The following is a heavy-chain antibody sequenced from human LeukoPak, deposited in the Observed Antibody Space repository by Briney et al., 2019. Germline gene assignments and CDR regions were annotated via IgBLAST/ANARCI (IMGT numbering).Heavy chain of an antibody. CDR2: IYHSGST. Sequence: KPSETLSLTCTVSGYSISSGYYWGWIRQPPGKGLEWIGSIYHSGSTYYNPSLKSRVTISVDTSKNQFSLKLSSVTAADTAVYYCARGFRGSGSYYIPAPFDYWGQGTLVTVSS. CDR1: GYSISSGYY. J-gene: IGHJ4*02. V-gene: IGHV4-38-2*02. CDR3: ARGFRGSGSYYIPAPFDY. D-gene: IGHD3-10*01.